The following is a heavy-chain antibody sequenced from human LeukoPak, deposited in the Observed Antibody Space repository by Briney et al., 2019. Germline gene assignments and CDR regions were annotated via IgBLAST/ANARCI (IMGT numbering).Heavy chain of an antibody. CDR3: ARVPRSSSWYYY. D-gene: IGHD6-13*01. CDR1: GGSFSAYY. Sequence: SETLSLTCAVYGGSFSAYYWGWIRQPPGKGLEWIGEIYHSGSTNYNPSLKSRVTISVDKSKNQFSLKLSSVTAADTAVYCCARVPRSSSWYYYWGQGTLVTVSS. J-gene: IGHJ4*02. CDR2: IYHSGST. V-gene: IGHV4-34*01.